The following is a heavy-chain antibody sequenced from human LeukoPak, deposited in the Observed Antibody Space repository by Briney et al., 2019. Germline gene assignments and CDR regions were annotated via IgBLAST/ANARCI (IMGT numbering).Heavy chain of an antibody. CDR3: AKSAVTTIINWFDP. CDR1: GFTFSRSG. J-gene: IGHJ5*02. D-gene: IGHD4-17*01. V-gene: IGHV3-23*01. CDR2: ISGSGGST. Sequence: GGSLRLSCAASGFTFSRSGLTWVRQAPGKGLKWVSTISGSGGSTYYADSVKGRFTISRDNSKNTLYLQMNSLRADDTAVYYCAKSAVTTIINWFDPWGQGTLVTVSS.